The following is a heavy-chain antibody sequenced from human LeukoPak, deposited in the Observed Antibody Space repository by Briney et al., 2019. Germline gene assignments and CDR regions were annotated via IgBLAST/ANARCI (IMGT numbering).Heavy chain of an antibody. CDR3: ARGVDYGDPGAIDY. Sequence: SETLSLTCTVSGGSISSSSYYWGWIRQPPGKGLEWIGSIYYSGSTYYNPSLKSRVTISVDTSKNQFSLKLSSVTAADTAVYYCARGVDYGDPGAIDYWGQGTLVTVSS. V-gene: IGHV4-39*07. D-gene: IGHD4-17*01. CDR1: GGSISSSSYY. CDR2: IYYSGST. J-gene: IGHJ4*02.